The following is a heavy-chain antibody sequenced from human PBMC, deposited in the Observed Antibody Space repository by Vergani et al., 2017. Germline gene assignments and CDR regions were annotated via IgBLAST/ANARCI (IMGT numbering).Heavy chain of an antibody. J-gene: IGHJ4*02. CDR3: ARNDGSSGFLGYFDY. D-gene: IGHD6-19*01. CDR2: INAGNGNT. Sequence: QVQLVQSGAEVKKPGASVKASCKASGYTFTSYAMHWVRQAPGQRLEWMGWINAGNGNTKYSQKFQGRVTITRDTSASTAFMELSSLRSEDTAVYYCARNDGSSGFLGYFDYWGQGTLVTVSS. V-gene: IGHV1-3*01. CDR1: GYTFTSYA.